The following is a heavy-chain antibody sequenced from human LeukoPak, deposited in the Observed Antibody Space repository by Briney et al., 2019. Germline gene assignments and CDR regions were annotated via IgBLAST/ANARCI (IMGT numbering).Heavy chain of an antibody. V-gene: IGHV1-18*01. CDR2: ISAYNGNT. Sequence: ASVKVSCKASGYTFTSYGISWVRQAPGQGLEWMGWISAYNGNTKYAQKVLGRVTMTTDTSTSTAYMELRSLRSDDTAVYYCARDRAMVRGVIPYDAFDIWGQGTMVTVSS. D-gene: IGHD3-10*01. CDR3: ARDRAMVRGVIPYDAFDI. CDR1: GYTFTSYG. J-gene: IGHJ3*02.